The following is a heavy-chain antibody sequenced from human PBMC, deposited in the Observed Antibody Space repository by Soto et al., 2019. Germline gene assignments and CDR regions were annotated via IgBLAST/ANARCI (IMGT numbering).Heavy chain of an antibody. Sequence: QVQLVQSGAEVKKPGASVKVSCKASGYTFTSYGISWVRQAPGQGLEWMGWISAYNGNTNYAQKLQGRVTMTTDTSTSTSYMQRRRLRYDDTVEYYCAVVVAGAPADYYYYYYMDVWGKGTTVTVSS. CDR1: GYTFTSYG. J-gene: IGHJ6*03. CDR2: ISAYNGNT. D-gene: IGHD2-2*01. V-gene: IGHV1-18*01. CDR3: AVVVAGAPADYYYYYYMDV.